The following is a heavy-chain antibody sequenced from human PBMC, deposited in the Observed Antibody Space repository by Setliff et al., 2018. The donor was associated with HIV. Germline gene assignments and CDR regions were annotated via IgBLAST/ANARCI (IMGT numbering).Heavy chain of an antibody. CDR3: AGGPGKGGRSHYFYSYVNV. CDR1: GGSFSGYY. V-gene: IGHV4-34*01. J-gene: IGHJ6*03. D-gene: IGHD1-26*01. CDR2: IDHSGST. Sequence: PSETLSLTCAVYGGSFSGYYWSWIRQPPGKGLEWIGEIDHSGSTNYNMSLWSRVTISLDASRNQFSLELISVTAADTAVYYCAGGPGKGGRSHYFYSYVNVWGKGTTVTVSS.